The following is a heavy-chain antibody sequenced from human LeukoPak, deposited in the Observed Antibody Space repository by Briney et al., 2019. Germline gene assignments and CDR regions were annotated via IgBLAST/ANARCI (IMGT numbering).Heavy chain of an antibody. J-gene: IGHJ5*02. CDR2: INWNGGST. Sequence: PGGSLRLSCAASGFTFSRYWMHWVRQAPGKGLEWVSGINWNGGSTAYVDSVKGRFTISRDNAKNSLYLQMNSLRVEDTAVYYCARGRGFSYGLGDSWGQGTLVTVSA. D-gene: IGHD5-18*01. V-gene: IGHV3-20*04. CDR1: GFTFSRYW. CDR3: ARGRGFSYGLGDS.